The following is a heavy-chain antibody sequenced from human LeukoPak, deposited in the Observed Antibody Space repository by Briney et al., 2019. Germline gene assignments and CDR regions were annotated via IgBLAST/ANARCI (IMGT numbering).Heavy chain of an antibody. Sequence: SETLSLTCTVSGGSISSYYWSWIRQPAGKGLEWIGRIYTSGSTNYNPSLKSRVTMSVDTSKNQFSLKLSSVTAADTAVYYCARGGAQQQLASVLVYWGQGTLVTVSS. CDR3: ARGGAQQQLASVLVY. V-gene: IGHV4-4*07. J-gene: IGHJ4*02. CDR2: IYTSGST. D-gene: IGHD6-13*01. CDR1: GGSISSYY.